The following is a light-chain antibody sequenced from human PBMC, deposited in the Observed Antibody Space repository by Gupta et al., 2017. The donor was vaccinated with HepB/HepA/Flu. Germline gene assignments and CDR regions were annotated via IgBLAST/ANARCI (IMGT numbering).Light chain of an antibody. CDR2: GVA. CDR3: CSDARSSTWV. V-gene: IGLV2-23*02. J-gene: IGLJ3*02. Sequence: QSALTQTASVSGSPGQSITISCTGTNSDVGSYNLVSWYQQHPGKAPKLIIYGVAKRPSGIANSFSGSKAGNTVSLTISGLQADDEADYFCCSDARSSTWVFGGGTKLTVL. CDR1: NSDVGSYNL.